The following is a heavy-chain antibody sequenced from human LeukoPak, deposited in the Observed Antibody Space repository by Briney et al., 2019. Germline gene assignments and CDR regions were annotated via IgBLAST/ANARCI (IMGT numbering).Heavy chain of an antibody. D-gene: IGHD3-9*01. CDR1: GGSISSYY. Sequence: SETLSLTCTVSGGSISSYYWSWIRQPPGKGLEWIGYIYYSGSTNYNPSLKSRVTISVDTSKNQFSLKLSSVTAADTAGYFCARGEDFERYYLAYWGQGTLVTVSS. J-gene: IGHJ4*02. V-gene: IGHV4-59*01. CDR2: IYYSGST. CDR3: ARGEDFERYYLAY.